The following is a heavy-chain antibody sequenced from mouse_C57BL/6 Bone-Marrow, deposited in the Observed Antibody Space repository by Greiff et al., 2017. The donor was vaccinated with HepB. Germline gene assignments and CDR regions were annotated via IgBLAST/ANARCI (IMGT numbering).Heavy chain of an antibody. D-gene: IGHD1-1*01. Sequence: VQLQQPGAELVKPGASVKLSCKASGYTFTSYWMQWVKQRPGQGLEWIGEIDPSDSYTNYNQKFKGKATLTVDTSSSTAYMQLSSLTSEDSAVYYCAARIMSRYFDYWGQGTTLTVSS. CDR1: GYTFTSYW. CDR2: IDPSDSYT. CDR3: AARIMSRYFDY. V-gene: IGHV1-50*01. J-gene: IGHJ2*01.